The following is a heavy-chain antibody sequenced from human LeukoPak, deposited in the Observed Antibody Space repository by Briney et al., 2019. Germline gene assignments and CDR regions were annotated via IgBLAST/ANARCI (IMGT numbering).Heavy chain of an antibody. CDR1: GFTVSNWA. Sequence: GGSLRLSCAASGFTVSNWAIHWVRQAPGKGLEWVAAISYDGSNKFYADSVKGRFTISRDNSKNSLDLQMNSLRAEGTAVYYCARGYCSSTSCYNDYWGQGTLVTVSS. V-gene: IGHV3-30*04. J-gene: IGHJ4*02. D-gene: IGHD2-2*02. CDR3: ARGYCSSTSCYNDY. CDR2: ISYDGSNK.